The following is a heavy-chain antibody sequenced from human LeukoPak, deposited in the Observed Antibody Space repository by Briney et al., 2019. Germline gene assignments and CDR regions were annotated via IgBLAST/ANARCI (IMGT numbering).Heavy chain of an antibody. CDR3: ARTSGYGYYFDY. J-gene: IGHJ4*02. V-gene: IGHV1-2*02. CDR2: INPNSGGT. Sequence: GASVKVSCKASGFTFTVYNIHWVRQAPGQGLEWMGWINPNSGGTNYAQKLQGRVTMTRDTSISTAYMELSRLRSDDTAVYYCARTSGYGYYFDYWGQGTLVTVSS. D-gene: IGHD3-22*01. CDR1: GFTFTVYN.